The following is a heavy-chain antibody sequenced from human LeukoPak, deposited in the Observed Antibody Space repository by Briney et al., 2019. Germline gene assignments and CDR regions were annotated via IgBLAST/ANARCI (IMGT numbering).Heavy chain of an antibody. CDR3: ARQGRVAARRYFDY. CDR2: IYYSGST. CDR1: GGSISSSSYY. D-gene: IGHD6-6*01. V-gene: IGHV4-39*01. Sequence: SETLSLTCTVSGGSISSSSYYWGWIRQPPGKGLEWIGSIYYSGSTYYNPSLKSRVTISVDTSKNQFSLKLSSVTAADTAVYYCARQGRVAARRYFDYWGQGTLVTVSS. J-gene: IGHJ4*02.